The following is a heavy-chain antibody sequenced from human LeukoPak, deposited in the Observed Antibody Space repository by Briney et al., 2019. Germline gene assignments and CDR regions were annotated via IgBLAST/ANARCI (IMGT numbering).Heavy chain of an antibody. CDR3: AGRSCSNGVCSFDP. CDR2: IYSGGNT. CDR1: GLTVSSNY. Sequence: GGSLRLSCAASGLTVSSNYMSWVRQAPGKGLEWVSVIYSGGNTYYADSVKGRFTISRDNSKNTLYLQLSSLRAEDTAVYYCAGRSCSNGVCSFDPWGQGTLVIVSS. D-gene: IGHD2-8*01. V-gene: IGHV3-53*01. J-gene: IGHJ5*02.